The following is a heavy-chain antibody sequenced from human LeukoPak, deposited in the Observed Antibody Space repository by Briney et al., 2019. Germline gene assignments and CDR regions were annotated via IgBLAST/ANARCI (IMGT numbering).Heavy chain of an antibody. V-gene: IGHV1-69*05. J-gene: IGHJ3*02. CDR2: IIPIFGTA. D-gene: IGHD3-22*01. CDR3: ARPSLPYYYDSSGYYYAFDI. Sequence: GASVKVSCKASGGTFSSYAISWVRQAPGQGLEWMGGIIPIFGTANYAQKIQGRVTITTDESTSTAYMELSSLRSKDTAVYYCARPSLPYYYDSSGYYYAFDIWGQGTMVTVSS. CDR1: GGTFSSYA.